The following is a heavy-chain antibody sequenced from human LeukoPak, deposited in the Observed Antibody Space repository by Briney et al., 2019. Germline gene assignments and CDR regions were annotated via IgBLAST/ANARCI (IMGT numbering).Heavy chain of an antibody. D-gene: IGHD4-17*01. CDR3: ARTYGDLDY. J-gene: IGHJ4*02. Sequence: VASVKVSCKASGYTFTSYDINWVRQATGQGLEWMGWMNPNSGNTGHAQKFQGRVTMTRDTSTSTAYMELSSLRSEDTAVYYCARTYGDLDYWGQGTLVTIPS. CDR1: GYTFTSYD. CDR2: MNPNSGNT. V-gene: IGHV1-8*01.